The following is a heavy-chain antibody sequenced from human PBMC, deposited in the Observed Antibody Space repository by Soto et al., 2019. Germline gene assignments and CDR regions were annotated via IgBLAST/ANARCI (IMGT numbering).Heavy chain of an antibody. V-gene: IGHV1-18*04. CDR2: ISAYNGNT. Sequence: ASVKVSCKASGYTFTSYGISWVRQAPGQGLEWMGWISAYNGNTNYAQKLQGRVTMTTDTSTSTAYMELRSLRSDDTAVYYCARGRLRFLEWLSCPDYCGQGTLVTVS. CDR1: GYTFTSYG. CDR3: ARGRLRFLEWLSCPDY. J-gene: IGHJ4*02. D-gene: IGHD3-3*01.